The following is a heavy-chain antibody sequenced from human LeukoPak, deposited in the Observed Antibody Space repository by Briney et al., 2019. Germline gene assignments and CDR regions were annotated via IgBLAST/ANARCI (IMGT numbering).Heavy chain of an antibody. J-gene: IGHJ4*02. D-gene: IGHD3-22*01. CDR1: GFTFSSYS. CDR3: AREGVDYDSNGYDY. CDR2: ISSSSSYI. V-gene: IGHV3-21*01. Sequence: GGSLRLSCAASGFTFSSYSMNWVRQAPGKGLEWVSSISSSSSYIYYADSVKGRFTISRDNAKNSLYLQMNSLRAEDTAVYYCAREGVDYDSNGYDYWGQGTLVTVSS.